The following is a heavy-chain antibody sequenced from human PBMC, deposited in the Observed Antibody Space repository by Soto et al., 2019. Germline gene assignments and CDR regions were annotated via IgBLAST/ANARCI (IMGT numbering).Heavy chain of an antibody. J-gene: IGHJ5*02. V-gene: IGHV4-59*01. CDR1: GGSISSYY. Sequence: SETLSLTCTVSGGSISSYYWSWIRQPPGKGLEWIGYIYYSGSTNYNASLKSRVTISVDTSKNQFSLNLSSVTAADTAVYYCARDRRYGTRGRFDPWGQGTLVTVYS. D-gene: IGHD3-9*01. CDR2: IYYSGST. CDR3: ARDRRYGTRGRFDP.